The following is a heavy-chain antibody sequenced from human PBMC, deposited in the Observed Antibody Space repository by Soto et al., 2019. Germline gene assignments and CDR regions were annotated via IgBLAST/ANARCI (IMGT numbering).Heavy chain of an antibody. J-gene: IGHJ5*02. CDR1: GFTFSSYA. D-gene: IGHD3-3*01. V-gene: IGHV3-64*01. Sequence: ESGGGLVQPGGSVRLSCEGFGFTFSSYAMHWVRQAPGKGLEYVSSISIDGGNTYSANSVKGRFIISRDNSKNTLFLQMGSLRAEDMAVYYCARAAYFCSINCFDLWGQGTLVTVSS. CDR2: ISIDGGNT. CDR3: ARAAYFCSINCFDL.